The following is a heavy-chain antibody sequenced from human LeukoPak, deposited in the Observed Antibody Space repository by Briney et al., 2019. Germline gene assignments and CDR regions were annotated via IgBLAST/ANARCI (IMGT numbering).Heavy chain of an antibody. CDR3: TTMTVVPTDY. CDR2: LYSGGTT. J-gene: IGHJ4*02. CDR1: GFNVNSNY. Sequence: GGSLRLSCAASGFNVNSNYMSWVRQAPGKGLEWVSVLYSGGTTYYADSVKGRFTISGDDSKNTLYLQLNNLKTEDTAVYYCTTMTVVPTDYWGQGTLVTVSS. V-gene: IGHV3-66*01. D-gene: IGHD2-2*01.